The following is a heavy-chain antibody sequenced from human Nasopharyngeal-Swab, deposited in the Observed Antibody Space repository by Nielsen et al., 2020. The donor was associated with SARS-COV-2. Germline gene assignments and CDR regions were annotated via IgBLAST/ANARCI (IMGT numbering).Heavy chain of an antibody. Sequence: SETLSLTCTVSGGSISSGGYYWSWIRQHPGKGLEWIGYIYCSGSTYYNPSLKSRVTISVDTSKNQFSLKLSSVTAADTAVYYCTRAMIVVVINAFDIWGQGTMVTVSS. CDR3: TRAMIVVVINAFDI. V-gene: IGHV4-31*03. J-gene: IGHJ3*02. CDR1: GGSISSGGYY. CDR2: IYCSGST. D-gene: IGHD3-22*01.